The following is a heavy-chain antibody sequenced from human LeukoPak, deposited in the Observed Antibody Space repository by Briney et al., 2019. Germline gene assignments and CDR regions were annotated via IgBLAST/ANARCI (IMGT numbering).Heavy chain of an antibody. J-gene: IGHJ3*02. V-gene: IGHV1-2*02. CDR2: INPKSGGT. D-gene: IGHD3-22*01. CDR3: AREVDRITMIVVVSQGAAFDI. Sequence: ASVKVSCKASGYTFTGYYMHWVRQAPGQGLECMGWINPKSGGTNYAQKFQGRVTMTRDTSISTAYMELSRLRSDDTAVYYCAREVDRITMIVVVSQGAAFDIWGQGTMVTVSS. CDR1: GYTFTGYY.